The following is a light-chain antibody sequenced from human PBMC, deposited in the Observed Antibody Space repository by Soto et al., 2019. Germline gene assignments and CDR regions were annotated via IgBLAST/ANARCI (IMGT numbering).Light chain of an antibody. CDR1: QDISNY. Sequence: DIHMTQSRCSLSASVGDRVTISCQGSQDISNYVNWYQQKPGNVLKLLIYDASNLVTGVPSRFSGSRSGTDFTFTIRRRQPQDIATYYCQQYDKLPRTFGQRTKDGIK. J-gene: IGKJ1*01. CDR2: DAS. CDR3: QQYDKLPRT. V-gene: IGKV1-33*01.